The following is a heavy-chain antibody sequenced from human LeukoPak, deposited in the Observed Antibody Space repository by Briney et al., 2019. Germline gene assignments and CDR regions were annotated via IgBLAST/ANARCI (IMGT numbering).Heavy chain of an antibody. V-gene: IGHV3-72*01. CDR1: GFTFSDYY. D-gene: IGHD3-3*01. CDR2: IRNKANSYTT. Sequence: PGGSLRLSCAASGFTFSDYYMDWVRQAPGKGLEWVGRIRNKANSYTTEYAASVKGRFTISRDDSKNSLYLQMNSLKAEDTAVYYCARGVLWSGYFYFDYWGQGTLVTVSS. J-gene: IGHJ4*02. CDR3: ARGVLWSGYFYFDY.